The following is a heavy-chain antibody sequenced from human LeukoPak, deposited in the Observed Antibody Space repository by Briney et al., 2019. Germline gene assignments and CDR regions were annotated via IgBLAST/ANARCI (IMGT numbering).Heavy chain of an antibody. J-gene: IGHJ3*02. Sequence: GGSLRLSCTASGFTFSTYWMSWVRQAPGKGLEWVSAISGSGGSTYYADSVKGRFTISRDNSKDTLYLQMNSLRAEDTAVYYCAKQVPRKNAFDIWGQGTMVTVSS. V-gene: IGHV3-23*01. CDR3: AKQVPRKNAFDI. D-gene: IGHD1-1*01. CDR1: GFTFSTYW. CDR2: ISGSGGST.